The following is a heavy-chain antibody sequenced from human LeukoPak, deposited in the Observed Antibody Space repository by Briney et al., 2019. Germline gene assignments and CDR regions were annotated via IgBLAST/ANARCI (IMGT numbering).Heavy chain of an antibody. CDR1: GYTFTSYG. CDR3: ARVAKSGAWNYGHNWFDP. V-gene: IGHV1-18*01. CDR2: ISAYNGNT. D-gene: IGHD1-7*01. Sequence: GASVKVSCKASGYTFTSYGISWVRQAPGQGLEWMGWISAYNGNTNYAQKLQGRVTMTTDTSTSTAYMELRSLRSDDTAVYYCARVAKSGAWNYGHNWFDPWGQGTLVTVSS. J-gene: IGHJ5*02.